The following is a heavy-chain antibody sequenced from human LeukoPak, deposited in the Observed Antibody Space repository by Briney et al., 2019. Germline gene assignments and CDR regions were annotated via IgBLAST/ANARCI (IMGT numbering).Heavy chain of an antibody. J-gene: IGHJ4*02. Sequence: PSETLSLTCTVSGGSISSYYWSWIRQPAGKGLEWIGRIYTSGSTNYNPSLKSRVTMSVDTSKNQFSLKVSSVAAADTAVYYCARIHGTYCSSTSCYPAYYFDYWGQGTLVTVSS. D-gene: IGHD2-2*01. CDR2: IYTSGST. CDR1: GGSISSYY. CDR3: ARIHGTYCSSTSCYPAYYFDY. V-gene: IGHV4-4*07.